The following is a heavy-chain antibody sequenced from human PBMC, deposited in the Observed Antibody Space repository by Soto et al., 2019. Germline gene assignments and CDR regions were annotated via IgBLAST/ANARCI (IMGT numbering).Heavy chain of an antibody. CDR3: APSRRSSGDAFDF. V-gene: IGHV1-58*01. Sequence: SVNVSCKSSGFLFTSSSVQWLRQALGQRLEWXGWITVGNVSTTLTQKFQERVTITRDMSTRTAYMELSNLRSEDTAIYYCAPSRRSSGDAFDFWGQGAMVTVSS. CDR1: GFLFTSSS. CDR2: ITVGNVST. D-gene: IGHD6-6*01. J-gene: IGHJ3*01.